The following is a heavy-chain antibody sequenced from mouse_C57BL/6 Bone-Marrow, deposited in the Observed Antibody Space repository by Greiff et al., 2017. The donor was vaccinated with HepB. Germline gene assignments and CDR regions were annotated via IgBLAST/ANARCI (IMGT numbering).Heavy chain of an antibody. V-gene: IGHV1-39*01. CDR2: INPNYGTT. CDR1: GYSFTDYN. CDR3: ERWKGVLRSDWYFDV. Sequence: EVQLQQSGPELVQPGASVKISCKASGYSFTDYNMNWVKQSNGKSLEWIGVINPNYGTTSYNQTFKGKATLTVDQSSSTDYMQLNSLTSEDSAVDYCERWKGVLRSDWYFDVWGTGTTVTVTS. D-gene: IGHD1-1*01. J-gene: IGHJ1*03.